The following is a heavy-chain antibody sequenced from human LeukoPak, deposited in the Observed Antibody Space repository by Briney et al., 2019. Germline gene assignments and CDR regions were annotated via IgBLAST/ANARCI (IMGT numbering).Heavy chain of an antibody. V-gene: IGHV1-2*02. CDR1: GYPFTDFY. D-gene: IGHD1-1*01. CDR3: ASFGRDNYYYYYYMDV. J-gene: IGHJ6*03. CDR2: INPNSGGT. Sequence: GASVKVSCKASGYPFTDFYIHWVRQAPGQGLKWMGWINPNSGGTNYAQKFQGRVTMTRDTSISTAYMELSRLRSDDTAVYYCASFGRDNYYYYYYMDVWGKGTTVTVSS.